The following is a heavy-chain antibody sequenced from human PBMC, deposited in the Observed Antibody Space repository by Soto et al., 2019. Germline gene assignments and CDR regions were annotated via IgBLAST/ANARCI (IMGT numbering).Heavy chain of an antibody. CDR1: GYNFVEYW. V-gene: IGHV5-51*01. J-gene: IGHJ6*02. CDR3: AKVLRITISYYYYYGMDV. CDR2: VYPNDSDV. D-gene: IGHD3-3*01. Sequence: GESLKISCKASGYNFVEYWIGWVRQMPGKGLEWMGSVYPNDSDVKYSPSFQGQVTVSADNSKNTLYLQMNSLRAEDTAVYYCAKVLRITISYYYYYGMDVWGQGTTVTVSS.